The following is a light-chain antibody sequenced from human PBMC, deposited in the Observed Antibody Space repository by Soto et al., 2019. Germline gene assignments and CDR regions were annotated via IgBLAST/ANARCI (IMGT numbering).Light chain of an antibody. CDR3: SSYTSTNTYV. Sequence: QSALTQPASVSGSPGQSITISCTGTSSDVGGYKYVTWYQQSPGKAPKVLIYEVSNRFSGVSNRFSGSKSGNTASLTISGLQAEDEADYFCSSYTSTNTYVFGSGTKVTVL. CDR2: EVS. V-gene: IGLV2-14*01. J-gene: IGLJ1*01. CDR1: SSDVGGYKY.